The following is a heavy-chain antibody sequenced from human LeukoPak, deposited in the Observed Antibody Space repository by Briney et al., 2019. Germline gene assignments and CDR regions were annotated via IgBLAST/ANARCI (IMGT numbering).Heavy chain of an antibody. J-gene: IGHJ4*02. CDR1: GFTFSSYG. V-gene: IGHV3-30*03. D-gene: IGHD5-18*01. Sequence: TGGPLRLSCAASGFTFSSYGMHWVRQAPGKGLEWVGVIGYDGNNKYYADSVKGRFTISRDNSKNTLYLQMNGLRAEDTAVYYCARDPLAYSYGLATDDYWGQGTLVTVSS. CDR3: ARDPLAYSYGLATDDY. CDR2: IGYDGNNK.